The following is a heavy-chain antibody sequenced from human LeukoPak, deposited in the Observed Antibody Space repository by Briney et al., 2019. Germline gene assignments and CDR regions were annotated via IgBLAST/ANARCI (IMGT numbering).Heavy chain of an antibody. CDR2: IIPILGIA. CDR3: AREGGFLEWLPAYYYYGMDV. Sequence: SVKVSCKASGGTLSSYAISWVRQAPGQGLEWMGRIIPILGIANYAQKFQGRVTITADKSTSTAYMELSSLRSEDTAVYYCAREGGFLEWLPAYYYYGMDVWGQGTTVTVSS. D-gene: IGHD3-3*01. V-gene: IGHV1-69*04. CDR1: GGTLSSYA. J-gene: IGHJ6*02.